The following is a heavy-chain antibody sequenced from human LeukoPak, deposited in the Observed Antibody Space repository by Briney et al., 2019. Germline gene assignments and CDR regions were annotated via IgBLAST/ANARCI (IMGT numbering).Heavy chain of an antibody. CDR3: ARYSSSWYKPHHDAFDI. V-gene: IGHV4-34*01. J-gene: IGHJ3*02. CDR1: GGSFSGYY. D-gene: IGHD6-13*01. CDR2: INHSGST. Sequence: PSETLSLTCAVYGGSFSGYYWSWIRQPPGKGLEWIGEINHSGSTNYNPSLKSRVTISVDTSKNQFSLKLSSVTAADTAVYYCARYSSSWYKPHHDAFDIWGQGTMATVSS.